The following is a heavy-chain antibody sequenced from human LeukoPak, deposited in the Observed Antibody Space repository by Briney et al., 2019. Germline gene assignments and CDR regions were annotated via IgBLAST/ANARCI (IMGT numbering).Heavy chain of an antibody. CDR2: ISYDGSNK. CDR1: GFTFSRYP. V-gene: IGHV3-30-3*01. Sequence: GGSLRLSCAASGFTFSRYPMHWVRQAPGKGLEWVAVISYDGSNKYYADSVKGRFTISRDNSKNTLYLQMNSLRAEDTAVYYCARGYYYGSGRSWTYDYWGQGTLVTVSS. J-gene: IGHJ4*02. CDR3: ARGYYYGSGRSWTYDY. D-gene: IGHD3-10*01.